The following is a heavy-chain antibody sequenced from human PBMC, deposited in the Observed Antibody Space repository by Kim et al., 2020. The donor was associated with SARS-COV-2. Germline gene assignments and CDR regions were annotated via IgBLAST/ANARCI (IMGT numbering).Heavy chain of an antibody. CDR2: IDPSDSYT. CDR1: GYTFITYW. J-gene: IGHJ3*02. CDR3: ARLTMSGFTTNAFEI. D-gene: IGHD3-10*02. V-gene: IGHV5-10-1*01. Sequence: GESLKISCKGSGYTFITYWISWVHQMPGKGLEWMGRIDPSDSYTNYSPSFQGHVTMSADKSISTAYLQWSSLKASDTAMYYCARLTMSGFTTNAFEIWGQGTMVSVSS.